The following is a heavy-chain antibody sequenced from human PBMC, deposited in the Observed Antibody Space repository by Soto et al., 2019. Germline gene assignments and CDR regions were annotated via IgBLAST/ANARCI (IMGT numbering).Heavy chain of an antibody. V-gene: IGHV4-39*01. CDR1: GGSISSSSYY. CDR2: IYYSGST. CDR3: ERQGIAAAGGDY. J-gene: IGHJ4*02. Sequence: SETLSLTCTVSGGSISSSSYYWGWIRQPPGKGLEWIGSIYYSGSTYYNPSLKSRVTISVDTSKNQFSLKLSSVTAADTAVYYCERQGIAAAGGDYWGQGTLVTVSS. D-gene: IGHD6-13*01.